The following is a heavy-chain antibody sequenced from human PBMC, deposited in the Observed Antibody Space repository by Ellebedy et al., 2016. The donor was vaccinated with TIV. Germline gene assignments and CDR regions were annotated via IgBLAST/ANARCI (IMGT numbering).Heavy chain of an antibody. CDR1: GFTFRSYG. Sequence: GGSLRLXCAASGFTFRSYGMDWVRQTPGKGLEWVAFISPAGSNKYYADSVKGRFTISRDDSKSTLFVQMNSLRPEDTAVYYCVRGTDYAFDFWGQGTLVTVSS. CDR2: ISPAGSNK. J-gene: IGHJ4*02. V-gene: IGHV3-30*03. D-gene: IGHD1-26*01. CDR3: VRGTDYAFDF.